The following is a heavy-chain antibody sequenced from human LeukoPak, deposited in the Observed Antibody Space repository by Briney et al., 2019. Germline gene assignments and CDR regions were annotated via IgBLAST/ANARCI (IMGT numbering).Heavy chain of an antibody. J-gene: IGHJ6*02. CDR1: GFTFSSYG. CDR3: ARDEVGVAVAGTGYYYYYYGMDV. D-gene: IGHD6-19*01. Sequence: GGSLRLSCAASGFTFSSYGMHWVRLAPGKGLEWVAVIWYDGSNKYYADSVKGRFTISRDNSKNTLYLQMNSLRAEDTAVYYCARDEVGVAVAGTGYYYYYYGMDVWGQGTTVTVSS. CDR2: IWYDGSNK. V-gene: IGHV3-33*01.